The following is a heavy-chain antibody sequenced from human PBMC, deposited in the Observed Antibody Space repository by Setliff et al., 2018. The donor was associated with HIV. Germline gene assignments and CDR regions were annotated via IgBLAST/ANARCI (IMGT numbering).Heavy chain of an antibody. CDR3: ARTRSGGSSVYYYYYMDV. D-gene: IGHD2-15*01. CDR1: GGAFSKYA. V-gene: IGHV1-69*06. J-gene: IGHJ6*03. Sequence: GASVKVSCKASGGAFSKYAITWVRQAPGQGLEWLGRIIPEFGTANYAPKFQGRVTISADKITNTAYMELSSLKSEDTAVYYCARTRSGGSSVYYYYYMDVWGQGTAVTVSS. CDR2: IIPEFGTA.